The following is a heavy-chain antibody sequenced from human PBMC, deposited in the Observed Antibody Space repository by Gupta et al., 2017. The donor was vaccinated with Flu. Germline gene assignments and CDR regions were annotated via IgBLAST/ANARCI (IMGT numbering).Heavy chain of an antibody. CDR3: ARPRMAGAAFDY. Sequence: QLQLQESGPGLVKPSETLSLTCTVSGGSISSSSYYWGWIRQPPGKGLEWIGSIYYSGSTYYNPSLKSRVTISVDTSKNQFSLKLSSVTAADTAVYYCARPRMAGAAFDYWGQGTLVTVSS. D-gene: IGHD2-15*01. J-gene: IGHJ4*02. CDR2: IYYSGST. CDR1: GGSISSSSYY. V-gene: IGHV4-39*01.